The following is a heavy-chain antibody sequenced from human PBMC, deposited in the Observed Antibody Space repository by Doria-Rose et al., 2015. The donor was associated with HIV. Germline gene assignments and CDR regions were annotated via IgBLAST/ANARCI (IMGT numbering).Heavy chain of an antibody. CDR1: GVSLSSPGMG. CDR3: ARIKSSRWYHKYYFDF. Sequence: QVTLKESGPVLVKPTETLTLTCTVSGVSLSSPGMGVSWIRQPPGKALAWLAYIFSDDERSYTTSLKSRLIISRGTSKSQVVLTMTDMDPVDTATYYCARIKSSRWYHKYYFDFWGQGTLVIVSA. CDR2: IFSDDER. D-gene: IGHD6-13*01. J-gene: IGHJ4*02. V-gene: IGHV2-26*01.